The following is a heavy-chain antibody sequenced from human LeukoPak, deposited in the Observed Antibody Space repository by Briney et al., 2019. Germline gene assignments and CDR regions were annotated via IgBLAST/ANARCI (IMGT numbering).Heavy chain of an antibody. CDR3: ASGSSTSRVQGYYGMDV. V-gene: IGHV4-31*03. D-gene: IGHD2-2*01. CDR1: GGSISSGGYY. CDR2: IYYSGST. J-gene: IGHJ6*02. Sequence: SETLSLTCTVSGGSISSGGYYWSWIRQHPGKGLEWIGYIYYSGSTYYNPSLKSRVTISVDTSKNQFSLKLSSVTAADTAVYYCASGSSTSRVQGYYGMDVWGQGTTVTVSS.